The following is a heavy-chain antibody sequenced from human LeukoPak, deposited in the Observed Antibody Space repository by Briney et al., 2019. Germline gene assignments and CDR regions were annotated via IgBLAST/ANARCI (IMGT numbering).Heavy chain of an antibody. D-gene: IGHD6-19*01. J-gene: IGHJ6*03. V-gene: IGHV4-30-2*01. Sequence: PSQTLSLTCTVSGGSASSGDYYWSWIRQPPGKGLEWIGYIYHSGSTYYNPSLKSRVTISVDRSKNQFSLKLSSVTAADTAVYYCARSGGSGWYYYYMDVWGKGTTVTVSS. CDR1: GGSASSGDYY. CDR3: ARSGGSGWYYYYMDV. CDR2: IYHSGST.